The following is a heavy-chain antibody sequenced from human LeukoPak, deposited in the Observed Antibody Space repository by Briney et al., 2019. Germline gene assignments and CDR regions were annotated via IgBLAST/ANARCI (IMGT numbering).Heavy chain of an antibody. CDR2: MYHSGST. D-gene: IGHD3-9*01. CDR3: ARGAYDILTGYYRGMPAGYFDY. CDR1: GGSISSGGYS. Sequence: SQTLSLTCAVSGGSISSGGYSWSWIRQPPGKGLEWIGYMYHSGSTYYNPSLKSRVTISVDRSKNQFSLKLSSVTAADTAVYYCARGAYDILTGYYRGMPAGYFDYWGQGTLVTVSS. V-gene: IGHV4-30-2*01. J-gene: IGHJ4*02.